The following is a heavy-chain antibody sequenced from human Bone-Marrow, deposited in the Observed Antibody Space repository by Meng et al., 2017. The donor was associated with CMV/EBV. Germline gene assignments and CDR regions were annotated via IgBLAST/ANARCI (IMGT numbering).Heavy chain of an antibody. CDR3: AKLQSVVPAASDY. CDR2: ISGSGGST. J-gene: IGHJ4*02. CDR1: GFTFSTYW. Sequence: GESLKISCAASGFTFSTYWMHWVRLAPGKGLEWVSAISGSGGSTYYADSVKGRFTISRDNSKNTLYLQMNSLRAEDTAVYYCAKLQSVVPAASDYWGQGTLVTVSS. V-gene: IGHV3-23*01. D-gene: IGHD2-2*01.